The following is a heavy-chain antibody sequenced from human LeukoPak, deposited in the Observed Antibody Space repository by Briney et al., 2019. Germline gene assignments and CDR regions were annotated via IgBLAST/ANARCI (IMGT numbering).Heavy chain of an antibody. CDR2: ISYDGSNK. CDR3: ARELSAYDFWSGNDY. Sequence: GGSLRLSCAAPGFTFSSYAMHWVRQAPGKGLEWVAVISYDGSNKYYADSVKGRFTISRDNSKNTLYLQMNSLRAEDTAVYYCARELSAYDFWSGNDYWGQGTLVTVSS. D-gene: IGHD3-3*01. V-gene: IGHV3-30-3*01. CDR1: GFTFSSYA. J-gene: IGHJ4*02.